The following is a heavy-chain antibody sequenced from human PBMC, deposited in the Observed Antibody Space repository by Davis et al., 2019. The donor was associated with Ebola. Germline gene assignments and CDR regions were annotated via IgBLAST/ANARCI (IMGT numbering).Heavy chain of an antibody. V-gene: IGHV3-30*02. D-gene: IGHD5-18*01. Sequence: GESLKISCAASGFTFSSYGMHWVRQAPGKGLEWVAVIWYDGSNKYYADSVKGRFTTSRDNSKNTLYLQMNSLRAEDTAVYYCAKGLDTAMVTEDYWGQGTLVTVSS. CDR2: IWYDGSNK. J-gene: IGHJ4*02. CDR1: GFTFSSYG. CDR3: AKGLDTAMVTEDY.